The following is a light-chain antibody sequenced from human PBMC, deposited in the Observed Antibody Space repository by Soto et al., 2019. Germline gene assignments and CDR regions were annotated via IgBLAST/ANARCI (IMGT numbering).Light chain of an antibody. V-gene: IGKV1-9*01. CDR1: QGISSH. CDR2: AAS. J-gene: IGKJ1*01. Sequence: DIQWTQSPSFLSASVGARATTSCRASQGISSHLAWYQQKPGKAPRLLIYAASSLQSGVPSRFSGSGSGTDFTLTISSLQPEDFATYYCQLDYRYCWAFGQGTKVETK. CDR3: QLDYRYCWA.